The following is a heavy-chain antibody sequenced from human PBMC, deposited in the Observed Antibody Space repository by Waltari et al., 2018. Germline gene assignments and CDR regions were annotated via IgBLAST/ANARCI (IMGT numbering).Heavy chain of an antibody. J-gene: IGHJ5*02. CDR3: SVGPQAAGNQLDP. CDR1: GGSFSTYA. CDR2: IHPNLNIP. Sequence: QVQLVQSGAEVKKPESSVKVSCQVSGGSFSTYAINWVRQAPGQGLEWMGRIHPNLNIPHSSQTCQGSVTPTADKSTRVADMELTSRTSEDTALYFCSVGPQAAGNQLDPCGQGTLVTFSS. V-gene: IGHV1-69*04.